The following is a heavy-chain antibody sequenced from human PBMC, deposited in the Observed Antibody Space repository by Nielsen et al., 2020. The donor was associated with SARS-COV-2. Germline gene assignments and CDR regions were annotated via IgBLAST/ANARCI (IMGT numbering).Heavy chain of an antibody. CDR1: GFTFSTYG. V-gene: IGHV3-23*01. CDR2: INGNGAPT. J-gene: IGHJ4*02. Sequence: GESLKISCAASGFTFSTYGMSWVRQAPGKGLEWVSLINGNGAPTYYADSVKGRFTISRDNSKNSLFLQLNNLRAEDTAVYYCSAVTYYYGSGTYSHLDYWGQGTLVTVAS. CDR3: SAVTYYYGSGTYSHLDY. D-gene: IGHD3-10*01.